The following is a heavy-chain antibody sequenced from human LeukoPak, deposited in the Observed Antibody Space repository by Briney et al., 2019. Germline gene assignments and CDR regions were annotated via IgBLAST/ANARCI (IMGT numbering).Heavy chain of an antibody. J-gene: IGHJ6*03. CDR2: IYYSGST. CDR1: GGSISSYY. V-gene: IGHV4-59*08. CDR3: ARHVGYYYYMDV. D-gene: IGHD2-15*01. Sequence: SETLSLTCTVSGGSISSYYWSWIRQPPGKGLEWIGYIYYSGSTNYNPSLKSRVTISVDTSKNQFSLKLSSVTAADRAVYYCARHVGYYYYMDVWGKGTTVTVSS.